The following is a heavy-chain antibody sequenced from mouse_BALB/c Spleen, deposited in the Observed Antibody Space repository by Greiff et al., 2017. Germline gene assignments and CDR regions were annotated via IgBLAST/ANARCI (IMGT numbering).Heavy chain of an antibody. D-gene: IGHD1-2*01. Sequence: EVQGVESGGGLVQPGGSLRLSCATSGFTFTDYYMSWVRQPPGKALEWLGFIRNKANGYTTEYSASVKGRFTISRDNSQSILYLQMNTLRAEDSATYYCARDPHYYGSYFDYWGQGTTLTVSS. CDR3: ARDPHYYGSYFDY. CDR2: IRNKANGYTT. V-gene: IGHV7-3*02. J-gene: IGHJ2*01. CDR1: GFTFTDYY.